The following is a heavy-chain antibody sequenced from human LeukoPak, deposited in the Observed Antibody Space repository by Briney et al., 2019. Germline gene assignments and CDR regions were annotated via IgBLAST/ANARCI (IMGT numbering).Heavy chain of an antibody. CDR2: VYYGGST. CDR3: ARRISTYDSSGYSTGDAFDF. J-gene: IGHJ4*02. D-gene: IGHD3-22*01. CDR1: GGSISSSDYY. V-gene: IGHV4-39*01. Sequence: SETLSLTCTVSGGSISSSDYYWGWIRQPPGKGLEWVGIVYYGGSTHYNPSHKGRVTLSVDTSRNQFSLKLTSVTAADTAVYYCARRISTYDSSGYSTGDAFDFWGQGILVTVSS.